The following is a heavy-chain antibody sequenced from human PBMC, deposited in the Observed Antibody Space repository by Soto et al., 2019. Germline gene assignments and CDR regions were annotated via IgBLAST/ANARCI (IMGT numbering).Heavy chain of an antibody. D-gene: IGHD3-22*01. CDR3: ARDDYDYDRSGFSIDAFDM. V-gene: IGHV1-18*01. CDR2: ISPYNGNT. CDR1: GYTFTSYG. Sequence: ASVKVSCKASGYTFTSYGVSWVRQAPLQVLEWMGWISPYNGNTKYIQKIQGRVTISTDTSTSTAYMELRRLRSDETDVYYCARDDYDYDRSGFSIDAFDMWGQGTMVTVSS. J-gene: IGHJ3*02.